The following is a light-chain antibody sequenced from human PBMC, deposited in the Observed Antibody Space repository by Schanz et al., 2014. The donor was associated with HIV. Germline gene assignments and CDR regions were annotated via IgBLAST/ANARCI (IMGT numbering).Light chain of an antibody. CDR3: QQYGSFFS. CDR2: DAS. Sequence: EIVMTQSPATLSVSPGERATLSCRASQSVSSNLAWYQQKPGQAPRLLIYDASSRAAGIPDRFSGSGSGTDFTLTISRLEPEDFAVYYCQQYGSFFSFGGGTKVEI. J-gene: IGKJ4*01. CDR1: QSVSSN. V-gene: IGKV3-20*01.